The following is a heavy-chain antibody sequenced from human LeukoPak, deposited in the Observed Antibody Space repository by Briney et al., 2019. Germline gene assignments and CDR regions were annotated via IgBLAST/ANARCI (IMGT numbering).Heavy chain of an antibody. CDR1: GYTFTSYG. CDR3: ARDRDCSGGRCYYNWFDP. J-gene: IGHJ5*02. CDR2: ISAYNGNT. V-gene: IGHV1-18*01. D-gene: IGHD2-15*01. Sequence: GASVKVSCKASGYTFTSYGISWVRQAPGQGLEWMGWISAYNGNTNYAQKLQGRVTMTTDTSTSTAYMELRSLRSDDTAVYYCARDRDCSGGRCYYNWFDPWGQGTLVTVSS.